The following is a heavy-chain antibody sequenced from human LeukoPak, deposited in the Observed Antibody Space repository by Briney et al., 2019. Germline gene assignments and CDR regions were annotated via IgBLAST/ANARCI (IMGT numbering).Heavy chain of an antibody. CDR2: MNPNSGNT. J-gene: IGHJ6*03. CDR1: GYTFTSYD. CDR3: ARVRYYGSGSSYYYYYYYIDV. Sequence: ASVKVSCKASGYTFTSYDINWVRQATGRGLEWMGWMNPNSGNTGYAQKFQGRVTMTRNTSISTAYMELSSLRSEDTAVYYCARVRYYGSGSSYYYYYYYIDVWGKGTTVTVSS. V-gene: IGHV1-8*01. D-gene: IGHD3-10*01.